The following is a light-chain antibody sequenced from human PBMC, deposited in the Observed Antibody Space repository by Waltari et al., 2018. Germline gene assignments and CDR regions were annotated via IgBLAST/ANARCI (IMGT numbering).Light chain of an antibody. Sequence: EIVLMQSPGTLSLSPGERVTLSCRASQSVSRALAWYQQKPGQAPRLLIYGASNRATGIPDRFSGSGSGTDFSLTIRRLEPEDFAVYYCQHYVRLPVTFGQGTKVEIK. CDR1: QSVSRA. CDR2: GAS. J-gene: IGKJ1*01. V-gene: IGKV3-20*01. CDR3: QHYVRLPVT.